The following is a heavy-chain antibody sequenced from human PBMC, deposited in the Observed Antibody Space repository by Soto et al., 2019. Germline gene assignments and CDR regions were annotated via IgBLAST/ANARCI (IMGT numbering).Heavy chain of an antibody. CDR1: GFTFSNFV. V-gene: IGHV3-23*01. J-gene: IGHJ6*02. CDR3: TKASSDRHHMDV. CDR2: ITETGGDT. Sequence: EVQLLESGGGLVQPGGSLRLSCAASGFTFSNFVMRWVRQTQGKGLEWVSTITETGGDTYYTDSVKGRFTISRDNSKNTLYLQMTSLRAEDTALYYCTKASSDRHHMDVWGQGTTVTASS.